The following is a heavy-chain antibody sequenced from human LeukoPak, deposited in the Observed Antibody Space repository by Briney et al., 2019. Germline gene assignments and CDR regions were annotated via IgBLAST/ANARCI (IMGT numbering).Heavy chain of an antibody. D-gene: IGHD6-19*01. V-gene: IGHV4-61*02. CDR3: ARDPVTLVAGNGFGY. Sequence: TASETLSLTCTVSGGSISSGSYYWSWIRQPAGKGLEWIGRIYTSGSTNYNPSLKSRVTISVDTSKNQFSLKLSSVTAADTAVYYCARDPVTLVAGNGFGYWGQGTLVTVSS. J-gene: IGHJ4*02. CDR2: IYTSGST. CDR1: GGSISSGSYY.